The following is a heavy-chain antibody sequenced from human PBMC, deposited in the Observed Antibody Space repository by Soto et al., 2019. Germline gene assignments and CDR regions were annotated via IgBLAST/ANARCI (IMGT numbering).Heavy chain of an antibody. J-gene: IGHJ2*01. Sequence: QVQLVQSGAEVKKYGSSVKVSCKASGGTFSRYAISWVRQAPGQGLEWMGGITPMFGTANYAQRCQGRATITADESTSTAYVQLGRLRSDDTAVYYCAQALGLAVAGPGRFDLWGRGTLVTVSS. CDR1: GGTFSRYA. V-gene: IGHV1-69*12. CDR2: ITPMFGTA. D-gene: IGHD6-19*01. CDR3: AQALGLAVAGPGRFDL.